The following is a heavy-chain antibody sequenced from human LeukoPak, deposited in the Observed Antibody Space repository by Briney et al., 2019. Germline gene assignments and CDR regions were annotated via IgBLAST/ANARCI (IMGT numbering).Heavy chain of an antibody. CDR1: GFTFDDYA. CDR3: ARSWSGAYDFWSGYEYYFDY. D-gene: IGHD3-3*01. Sequence: GGSPRLSCAASGFTFDDYAMHWVRQAPGKGLEWVSLISGDGGSTYYVDSVKGRFTISRGNAKNSLYLQMNSLRAEDTAVYYCARSWSGAYDFWSGYEYYFDYWGQGTLVTVSS. V-gene: IGHV3-43*02. J-gene: IGHJ4*02. CDR2: ISGDGGST.